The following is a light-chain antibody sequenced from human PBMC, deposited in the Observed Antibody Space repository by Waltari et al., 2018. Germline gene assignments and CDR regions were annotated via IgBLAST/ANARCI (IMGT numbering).Light chain of an antibody. J-gene: IGKJ1*01. V-gene: IGKV1-5*03. CDR1: QSISNW. CDR3: QQYNYYWT. CDR2: KAS. Sequence: DIQMTQSPSTLSASVGDRVTITCRASQSISNWLVWYQQKTGKAPKLLIYKASTLETGVTSRFSGSGSGTEFTLTISNLQPDDFATYYCQQYNYYWTFCQGTKVEI.